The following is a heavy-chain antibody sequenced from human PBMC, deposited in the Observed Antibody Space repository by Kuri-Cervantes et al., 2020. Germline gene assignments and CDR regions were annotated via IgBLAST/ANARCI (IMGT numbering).Heavy chain of an antibody. CDR3: ARVRGSSWYQDDAFDI. J-gene: IGHJ3*02. CDR2: IKQDGSEK. CDR1: GFTFSNAW. V-gene: IGHV3-7*01. Sequence: GGSLRLSCAASGFTFSNAWMSWVRQAPGKGLEWVANIKQDGSEKYYVDSVKGRFTISRDNAKNSLYLQMNSLRAEDTAVYYCARVRGSSWYQDDAFDIWGQGTMVTVSS. D-gene: IGHD6-13*01.